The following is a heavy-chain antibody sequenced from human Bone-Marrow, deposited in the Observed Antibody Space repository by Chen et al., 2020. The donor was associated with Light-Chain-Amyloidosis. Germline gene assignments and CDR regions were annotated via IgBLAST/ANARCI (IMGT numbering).Heavy chain of an antibody. Sequence: VQLVESGGGLVQPGRSLRLSCAASGFTFDDYAMHWVRQAPGKGLEWVSGISWNSGSIGYADSVKGRFTISRDNAKNSLYLQMNSLRPEDTALYYCAKGASYYYDTSGSDYWGQGTLVTVSS. D-gene: IGHD3-22*01. CDR3: AKGASYYYDTSGSDY. V-gene: IGHV3-9*01. CDR1: GFTFDDYA. J-gene: IGHJ4*02. CDR2: ISWNSGSI.